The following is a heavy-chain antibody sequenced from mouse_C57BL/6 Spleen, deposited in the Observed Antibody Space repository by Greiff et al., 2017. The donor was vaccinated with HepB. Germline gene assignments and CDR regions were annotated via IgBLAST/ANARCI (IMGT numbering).Heavy chain of an antibody. CDR3: ARHDDLYYYGSSPDAMDY. CDR1: GFTFSSYG. Sequence: EVQGVESGGDLVKPGGSLKLSCAASGFTFSSYGMSWVRQTPDKRLEWVATISSGGSYTYYPDSVKGRFTISRDNAKNTLYLQMSSLKSEDTAMYYCARHDDLYYYGSSPDAMDYWGQGTSVTVSS. D-gene: IGHD1-1*01. V-gene: IGHV5-6*01. J-gene: IGHJ4*01. CDR2: ISSGGSYT.